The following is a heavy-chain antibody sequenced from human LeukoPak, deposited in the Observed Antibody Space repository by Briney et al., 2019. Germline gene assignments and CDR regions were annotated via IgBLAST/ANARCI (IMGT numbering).Heavy chain of an antibody. CDR2: ISAYNGNT. CDR1: GYTFTSYG. Sequence: ASVKVSCKASGYTFTSYGISWVRQAPGQGLEWMGWISAYNGNTNYAQKLQGRVTMTTDTSTSTAYMELRSLRSDDTAVYYCARDLYYDSKGWFDPWGQGTLVTVSS. CDR3: ARDLYYDSKGWFDP. D-gene: IGHD3-22*01. J-gene: IGHJ5*02. V-gene: IGHV1-18*01.